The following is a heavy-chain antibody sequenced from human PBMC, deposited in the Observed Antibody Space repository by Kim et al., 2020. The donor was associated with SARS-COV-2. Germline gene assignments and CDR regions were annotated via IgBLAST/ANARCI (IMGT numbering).Heavy chain of an antibody. CDR3: AKTRGGGDWTHFDY. D-gene: IGHD2-21*02. J-gene: IGHJ4*02. Sequence: SAASVKGRFTISRDNSKNTLYLQMNSLRAEDTAVFYCAKTRGGGDWTHFDYWGQGTLVTVSS. V-gene: IGHV3-23*01.